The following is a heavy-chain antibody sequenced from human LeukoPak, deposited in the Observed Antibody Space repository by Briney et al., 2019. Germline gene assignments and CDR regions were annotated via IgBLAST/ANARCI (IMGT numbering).Heavy chain of an antibody. V-gene: IGHV4-38-2*02. Sequence: SETLSLTCSVSGYSISSGYYWGWIRQPPGKGLEWIGSIYHSGSTYYNPSLKSRVTISVDTSKNQFSLKLSSVTAADTAVYYCARASGLPWGGDCYSVWFDPWGQGTLVTVSS. CDR2: IYHSGST. J-gene: IGHJ5*02. CDR3: ARASGLPWGGDCYSVWFDP. D-gene: IGHD2-21*02. CDR1: GYSISSGYY.